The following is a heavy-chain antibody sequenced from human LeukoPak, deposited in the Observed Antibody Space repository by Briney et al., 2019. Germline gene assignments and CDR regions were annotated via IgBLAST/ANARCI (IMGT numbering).Heavy chain of an antibody. CDR1: GGSISSYY. Sequence: SETLSLTCTVSGGSISSYYWSWIRQPAGKGLEWIGRIYTSGSTNYNPSLKSRVTMSVDTSKNQFSLKLSSVTAAATAVYYCAGAYYFDSSGYFYAFGILGQGTMVNVSS. D-gene: IGHD3-22*01. CDR3: AGAYYFDSSGYFYAFGI. J-gene: IGHJ3*02. V-gene: IGHV4-4*07. CDR2: IYTSGST.